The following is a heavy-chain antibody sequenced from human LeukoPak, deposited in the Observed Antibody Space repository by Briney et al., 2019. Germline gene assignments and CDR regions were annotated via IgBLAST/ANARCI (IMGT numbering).Heavy chain of an antibody. CDR3: ARASSGWYNWFDP. CDR1: GGSFSGYY. J-gene: IGHJ5*02. Sequence: SETLSLTCAVYGGSFSGYYWSWIRQPPGKGLEWIGEINHSGSTNYNPSLKSRVTISVDTPKNQFSLKLSSVTAADTAVYYCARASSGWYNWFDPWGQGTLVTVSS. D-gene: IGHD6-19*01. V-gene: IGHV4-34*01. CDR2: INHSGST.